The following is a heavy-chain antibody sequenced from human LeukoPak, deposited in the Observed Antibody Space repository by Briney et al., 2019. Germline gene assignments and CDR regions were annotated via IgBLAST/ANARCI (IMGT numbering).Heavy chain of an antibody. CDR3: ARIRVVTIFGVVICYFDL. D-gene: IGHD3-3*01. Sequence: SETLSLTCAVYGGSSSGYYWSWIRQPPGKGLEWIGEINHSGSTNYNPSLKSRVTISVDTSKNQFSLKLSSVTAADTAVYYCARIRVVTIFGVVICYFDLWGRGTLVTVSS. CDR1: GGSSSGYY. V-gene: IGHV4-34*01. CDR2: INHSGST. J-gene: IGHJ2*01.